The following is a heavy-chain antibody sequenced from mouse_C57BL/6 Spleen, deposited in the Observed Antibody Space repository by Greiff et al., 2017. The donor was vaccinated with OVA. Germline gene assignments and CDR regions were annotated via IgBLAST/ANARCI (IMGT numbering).Heavy chain of an antibody. J-gene: IGHJ1*03. CDR2: IRNKANGYTT. Sequence: EVQLVESGGGLVQPGGSLSLSCAASGFTFTDYYMSWVRQPPGKALEWLGFIRNKANGYTTEYSASVKGRFTISRDNSQSILYLQMNALRAEDSATDDCARSYDGYYSFDVWGTGTTVTVSS. CDR3: ARSYDGYYSFDV. CDR1: GFTFTDYY. D-gene: IGHD2-3*01. V-gene: IGHV7-3*01.